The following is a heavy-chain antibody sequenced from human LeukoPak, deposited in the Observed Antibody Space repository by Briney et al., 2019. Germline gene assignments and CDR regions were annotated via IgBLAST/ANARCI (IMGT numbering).Heavy chain of an antibody. CDR2: INPNSGGT. Sequence: ASVKVSCKASGYTFTGYYMHWVRQAPGQGLEWMGWINPNSGGTNYAQKFQGRVTMTRDTSISTAYMELSRLRSDDTAVYCCARDYGDNYWFDPWGQGTLVTVSS. D-gene: IGHD4-17*01. V-gene: IGHV1-2*02. CDR1: GYTFTGYY. J-gene: IGHJ5*02. CDR3: ARDYGDNYWFDP.